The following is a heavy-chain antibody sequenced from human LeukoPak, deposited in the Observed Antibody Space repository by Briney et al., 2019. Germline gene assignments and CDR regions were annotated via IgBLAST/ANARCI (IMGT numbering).Heavy chain of an antibody. CDR2: IYYSGST. CDR1: GGSISSYY. Sequence: PSETLSLTCTVSGGSISSYYWSWIRQPPGKGLERIGYIYYSGSTNYNPSLKSRVTISVDTSKNQFSLKLSSVTAADTAVYYCARTTTQRVFGNDAFDIWGQGTMVTVSS. V-gene: IGHV4-59*01. D-gene: IGHD3-10*01. CDR3: ARTTTQRVFGNDAFDI. J-gene: IGHJ3*02.